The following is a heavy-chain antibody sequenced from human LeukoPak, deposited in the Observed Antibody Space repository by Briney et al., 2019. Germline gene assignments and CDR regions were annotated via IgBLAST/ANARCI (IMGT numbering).Heavy chain of an antibody. J-gene: IGHJ5*02. Sequence: SETLSLTCTVSGGSISSSSYYWGWIRQPPGKGLEWIGSIYYSGSTYYNPSLKSRVTISVDTSKNQFSLKLSSVTAADTAVYYCARHRISSSWYGNWFDPWGQGTLVTVSS. CDR3: ARHRISSSWYGNWFDP. V-gene: IGHV4-39*01. D-gene: IGHD6-13*01. CDR2: IYYSGST. CDR1: GGSISSSSYY.